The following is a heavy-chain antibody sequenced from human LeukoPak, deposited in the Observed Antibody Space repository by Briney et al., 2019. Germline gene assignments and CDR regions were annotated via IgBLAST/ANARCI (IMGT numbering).Heavy chain of an antibody. CDR3: ASVFDS. V-gene: IGHV3-74*01. J-gene: IGHJ4*02. Sequence: GGSLRLSCAASGWMHWVRQAPGKGLVWVSGINHDGTGTYYADSVKGRFTISRDNVKNTVYLQMNSLSAEDTALYYCASVFDSWGQGFLVTVSS. CDR2: INHDGTGT. CDR1: GW.